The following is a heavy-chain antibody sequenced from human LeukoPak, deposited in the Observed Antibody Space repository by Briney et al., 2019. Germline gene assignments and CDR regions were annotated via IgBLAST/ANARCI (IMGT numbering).Heavy chain of an antibody. D-gene: IGHD2-2*01. Sequence: SETLSLTCTVSGGSISSYYWNWIRQPAGKGLEWIGRIYTSGTTNYNPSLKSRVTMSVDTSKNQFSLKLSSVTAADTAVYYCARYCSSTSCRGDYFDYWGQGTLVTVSS. J-gene: IGHJ4*02. V-gene: IGHV4-4*07. CDR3: ARYCSSTSCRGDYFDY. CDR2: IYTSGTT. CDR1: GGSISSYY.